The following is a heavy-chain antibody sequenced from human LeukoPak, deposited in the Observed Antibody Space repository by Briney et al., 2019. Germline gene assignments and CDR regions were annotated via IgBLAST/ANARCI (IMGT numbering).Heavy chain of an antibody. CDR1: GFTFSAYG. J-gene: IGHJ4*02. CDR3: ARGVAVATAYYFDY. CDR2: ISNHNGNT. D-gene: IGHD4-23*01. Sequence: GASVKVSCKTSGFTFSAYGIAWVRRAPGHGPEWMGWISNHNGNTNYARKFQGRITMTTDTSTGTGFMELRSLESDDTAVYYCARGVAVATAYYFDYWGRGTLVTVAS. V-gene: IGHV1-18*01.